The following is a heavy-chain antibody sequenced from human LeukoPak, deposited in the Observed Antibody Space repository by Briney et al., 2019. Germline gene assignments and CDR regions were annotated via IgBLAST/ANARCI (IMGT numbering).Heavy chain of an antibody. V-gene: IGHV1-69*13. CDR3: ARDESIAAAGFDY. CDR1: GGTFSSYA. CDR2: IIPIFGTA. Sequence: SVKVSCKASGGTFSSYAISWVRQAPGQGREWMGGIIPIFGTANYAQKFQGRVTITADESTSTAYMELSSLRSEDTAVYYCARDESIAAAGFDYWGQGTLVTVSS. J-gene: IGHJ4*02. D-gene: IGHD6-13*01.